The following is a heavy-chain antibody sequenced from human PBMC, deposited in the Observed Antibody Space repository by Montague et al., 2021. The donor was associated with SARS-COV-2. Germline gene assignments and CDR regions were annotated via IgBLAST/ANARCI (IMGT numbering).Heavy chain of an antibody. CDR2: INHSGSI. D-gene: IGHD3-22*01. CDR1: SGSFSDYY. V-gene: IGHV4-34*01. CDR3: ARGAPTITMIVVVFTGAGWYFDL. Sequence: SGTLSLTCAVYSGSFSDYYWTWIRQPPGKGLEWIGEINHSGSINYNPSLKSRVSISVDTSKNQFSLKLASVTAADTAVYYCARGAPTITMIVVVFTGAGWYFDLWGRGTLVTVSS. J-gene: IGHJ2*01.